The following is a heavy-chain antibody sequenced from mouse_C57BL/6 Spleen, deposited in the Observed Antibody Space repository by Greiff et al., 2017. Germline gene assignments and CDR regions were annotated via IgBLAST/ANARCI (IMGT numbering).Heavy chain of an antibody. V-gene: IGHV1-52*01. CDR1: GYTFTSYW. CDR2: IDPSDSET. CDR3: ARGDGYYADAY. D-gene: IGHD2-3*01. J-gene: IGHJ3*01. Sequence: VQLQQPGAELVRPGSSVKLSCKASGYTFTSYWMHWVKQRPIQGLEWIGNIDPSDSETHYNQKFKDKATLTVDKSSSTAYMQLSSLTSEDSAVYYCARGDGYYADAYWGQGTLVTVSA.